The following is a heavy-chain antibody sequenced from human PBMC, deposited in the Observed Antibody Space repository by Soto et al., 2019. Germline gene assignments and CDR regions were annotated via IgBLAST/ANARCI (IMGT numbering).Heavy chain of an antibody. CDR2: MNPNSGNT. D-gene: IGHD3-9*01. V-gene: IGHV1-8*01. J-gene: IGHJ4*02. Sequence: ASVKVSCKASGYTFTSYDINWVRQATGQGLEWMGWMNPNSGNTGYAQKFQGRVTMTRNTSISTAYMELSSLRSEDTAVYYCARGTILPGYIYFDYWGQGTLVTVSS. CDR1: GYTFTSYD. CDR3: ARGTILPGYIYFDY.